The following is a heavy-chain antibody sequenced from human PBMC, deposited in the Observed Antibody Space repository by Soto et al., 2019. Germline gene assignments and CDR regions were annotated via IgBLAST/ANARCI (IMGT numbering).Heavy chain of an antibody. V-gene: IGHV3-15*01. CDR3: TTEDYYGSGSYIRPFDY. J-gene: IGHJ4*02. Sequence: GGSLRLSCAASGFTFSNAWMSWVRQAPGKGLEWVARIKSKTDGGTTDYAAPVKGRFTISRDDSKNTLYLQMNSLKTEDTAVYYCTTEDYYGSGSYIRPFDYWGQGTLVTVSS. CDR1: GFTFSNAW. CDR2: IKSKTDGGTT. D-gene: IGHD3-10*01.